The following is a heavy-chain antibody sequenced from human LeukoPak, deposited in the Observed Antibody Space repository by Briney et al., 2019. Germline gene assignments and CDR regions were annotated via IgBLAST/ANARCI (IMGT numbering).Heavy chain of an antibody. J-gene: IGHJ4*02. Sequence: GGSLRLSCAASGFTFSSHAMSWVRPAPGKGVEWGSTITVSGDSTYHADSAKGRFTISRDSFKNTLSLQMNSLRAEDAAIYYCAKDRGYGGGTYYGGPFDFWGQGTLVTVSS. CDR1: GFTFSSHA. D-gene: IGHD1-26*01. CDR3: AKDRGYGGGTYYGGPFDF. CDR2: ITVSGDST. V-gene: IGHV3-23*01.